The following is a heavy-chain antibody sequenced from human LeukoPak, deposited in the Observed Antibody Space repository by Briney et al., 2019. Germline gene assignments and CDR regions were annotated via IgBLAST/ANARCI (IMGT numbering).Heavy chain of an antibody. V-gene: IGHV4-30-4*01. CDR3: ARGYDSSDYPGYGMDV. D-gene: IGHD3-22*01. CDR2: IYYSGST. J-gene: IGHJ6*02. CDR1: GGSVSSGDYC. Sequence: SETLSLTCTVSGGSVSSGDYCWSWIRQPPGTGLECIGHIYYSGSTYYNPSLKSRVTISVDTSKNQFSLKLSSVTAADTAVYYCARGYDSSDYPGYGMDVWGQGTTVTVSS.